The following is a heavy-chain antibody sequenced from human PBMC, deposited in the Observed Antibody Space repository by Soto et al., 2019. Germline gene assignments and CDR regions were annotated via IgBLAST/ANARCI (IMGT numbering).Heavy chain of an antibody. Sequence: GASVKVSCKASGYTFTGYYMHWVRQAPGQGLEWMGWINPNSGGTNYAQKFQGWVTMTRDTSISTAYMELSRLRSDDTAVYYCARDLVAAAGTLGWFDPSGQGTLVTVSS. CDR2: INPNSGGT. CDR1: GYTFTGYY. D-gene: IGHD6-13*01. CDR3: ARDLVAAAGTLGWFDP. V-gene: IGHV1-2*04. J-gene: IGHJ5*02.